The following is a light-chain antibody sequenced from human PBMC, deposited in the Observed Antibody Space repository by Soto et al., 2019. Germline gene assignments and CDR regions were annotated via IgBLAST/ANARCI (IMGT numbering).Light chain of an antibody. CDR2: GAS. CDR1: QSVSSN. Sequence: EIVMTQSPATLSVSPGEGATLSCRASQSVSSNLAWYQQKPGQAPRLLIYGASTRATGIPARFSGSGSGTEFTLTISSLQSEDFAVYYCQQYNSWWTFGQGTKVELK. V-gene: IGKV3-15*01. J-gene: IGKJ1*01. CDR3: QQYNSWWT.